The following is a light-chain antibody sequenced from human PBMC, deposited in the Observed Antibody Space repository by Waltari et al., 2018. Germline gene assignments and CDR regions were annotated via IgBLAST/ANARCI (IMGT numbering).Light chain of an antibody. Sequence: VLPQSPLSLAVTPGEPASISCRSSQSLVYSYGYNYLDWYQQKPGQSPQLLIYLGSRRVSGVPARFSGSGSGTDFTLKISRVEAEDIGVYYCMQGQQTFPTFGQGTKVEIK. V-gene: IGKV2-28*01. CDR1: QSLVYSYGYNY. J-gene: IGKJ1*01. CDR3: MQGQQTFPT. CDR2: LGS.